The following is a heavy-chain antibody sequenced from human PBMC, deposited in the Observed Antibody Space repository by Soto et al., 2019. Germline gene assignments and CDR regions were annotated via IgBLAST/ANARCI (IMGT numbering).Heavy chain of an antibody. Sequence: QVQLVESGGGVVQPGRSLRLSCAASGFTFSSYGMHWVRQAPDKGLEWVAVISYDGSNKYYADSVKGRFTISRDNSKNTLYLQMNSLRAEDTAVYYCAKGTWALDSSGSNWFDPWGQGTLVTVSS. CDR2: ISYDGSNK. D-gene: IGHD6-19*01. CDR3: AKGTWALDSSGSNWFDP. V-gene: IGHV3-30*18. CDR1: GFTFSSYG. J-gene: IGHJ5*02.